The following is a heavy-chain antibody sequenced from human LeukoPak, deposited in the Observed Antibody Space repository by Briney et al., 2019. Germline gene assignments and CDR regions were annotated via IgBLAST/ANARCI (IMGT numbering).Heavy chain of an antibody. CDR2: IRSKAYGGTK. J-gene: IGHJ6*02. CDR1: GFTFGDYA. V-gene: IGHV3-49*04. Sequence: PGRSLRLSCTASGFTFGDYAMSWVRQAPGKGLEWVGFIRSKAYGGTKEYAASVKGRFTISRDDSKSIAYLQMNSLKTEDTAVYYCTRDLTTVTGFGYYGMDVWGQGTTVTVSS. CDR3: TRDLTTVTGFGYYGMDV. D-gene: IGHD4-17*01.